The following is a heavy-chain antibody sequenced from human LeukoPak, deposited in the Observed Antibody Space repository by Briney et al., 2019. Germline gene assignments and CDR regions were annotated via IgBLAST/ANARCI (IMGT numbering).Heavy chain of an antibody. Sequence: ASVKVSCKASGYTFTSYGISWVRQAPGQGLEWMGWISAYNGNTNYAQKPQGRVTMTTDTSTSTAYMELRSLRSDDTAVYYCARDPHRIAVAGTLPFDYWGQGTLVTVSS. CDR2: ISAYNGNT. J-gene: IGHJ4*02. CDR1: GYTFTSYG. D-gene: IGHD6-19*01. CDR3: ARDPHRIAVAGTLPFDY. V-gene: IGHV1-18*01.